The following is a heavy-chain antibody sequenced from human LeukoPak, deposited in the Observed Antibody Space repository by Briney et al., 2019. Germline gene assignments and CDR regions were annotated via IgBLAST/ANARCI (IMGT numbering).Heavy chain of an antibody. J-gene: IGHJ5*02. CDR2: INHSGST. CDR3: ARLKSRPLQNWFDP. Sequence: PSETLSLTCAVYGGSFSGYYWSWIRQPPGKGLEWIGEINHSGSTNYNPSLKSRVTISVDTSKNQFSLKLSSVTAADTAVYYCARLKSRPLQNWFDPWGQGTLVTVSS. V-gene: IGHV4-34*01. CDR1: GGSFSGYY. D-gene: IGHD2-15*01.